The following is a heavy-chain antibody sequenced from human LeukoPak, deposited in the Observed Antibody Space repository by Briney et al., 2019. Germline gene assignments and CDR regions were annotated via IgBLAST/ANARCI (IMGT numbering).Heavy chain of an antibody. CDR2: IKGDGRHT. V-gene: IGHV3-74*01. J-gene: IGHJ5*01. D-gene: IGHD3-9*01. CDR1: GFTFSNYW. CDR3: VRDWDHFDFDS. Sequence: GGSLRLSCAASGFTFSNYWMHWVRQAPGKGLVWVSRIKGDGRHTIYADSVKGRFTISRDNAKNTLYLQMKSLRAEDTAVYYCVRDWDHFDFDSWGQGTLVTVSS.